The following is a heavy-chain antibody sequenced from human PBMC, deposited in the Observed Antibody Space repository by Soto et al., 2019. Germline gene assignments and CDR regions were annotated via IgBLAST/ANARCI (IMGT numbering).Heavy chain of an antibody. CDR3: ARRPTYYYDSSGYYYVTYFDY. V-gene: IGHV5-51*01. D-gene: IGHD3-22*01. J-gene: IGHJ4*02. CDR1: GYSFTSYW. CDR2: IYPGDSDT. Sequence: PGESLKISRKGSGYSFTSYWIGWVRQMPGKGLEWMGIIYPGDSDTRYSPSFQGQVTISADKSISTAYLQWSSLKASDTAMYYCARRPTYYYDSSGYYYVTYFDYWGQGTLVTVSS.